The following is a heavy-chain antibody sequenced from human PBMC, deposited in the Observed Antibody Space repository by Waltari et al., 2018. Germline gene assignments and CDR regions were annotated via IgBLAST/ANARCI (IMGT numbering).Heavy chain of an antibody. Sequence: QLQLQESGPGLVKPSETLSLTCTVSGGSISSSGSSWGWIRQPPGKGLVGIGSIPYSGITYYNTSLMSRVTISVDTSKNQFSLKLTSVIAAETAVFYCARFSKSANWIDPWGQGTLVTVSS. D-gene: IGHD3-3*02. J-gene: IGHJ5*02. V-gene: IGHV4-39*01. CDR2: IPYSGIT. CDR3: ARFSKSANWIDP. CDR1: GGSISSSGSS.